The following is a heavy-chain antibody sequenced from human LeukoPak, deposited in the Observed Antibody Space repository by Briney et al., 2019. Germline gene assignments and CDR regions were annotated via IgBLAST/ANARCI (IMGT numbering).Heavy chain of an antibody. D-gene: IGHD5-24*01. J-gene: IGHJ4*02. CDR3: ARSVIRRLQPKKYYFDY. V-gene: IGHV1-2*02. CDR2: INPNSGGT. CDR1: GYTFTGYY. Sequence: ASVKVSCKASGYTFTGYYMHWVRQAPGQGLEWMGWINPNSGGTNYAQKFQGRVTMTRDTSISTAYMELSSLRSEDTAVYYCARSVIRRLQPKKYYFDYWGQGTLVTVSS.